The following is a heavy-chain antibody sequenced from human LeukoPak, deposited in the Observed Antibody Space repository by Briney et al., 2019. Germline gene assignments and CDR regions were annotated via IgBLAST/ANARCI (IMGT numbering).Heavy chain of an antibody. J-gene: IGHJ4*02. CDR3: AREMTIITYSFDS. CDR1: GFTFSSNY. Sequence: PGGSLRLSCAASGFTFSSNYMSWVRQAPGKGLEWVSAISETGGTIHYADSVRGRFTISRDNSKNTLYLQMNSLRAEDTAVYYCAREMTIITYSFDSWGQGTLVTVSS. V-gene: IGHV3-23*01. CDR2: ISETGGTI. D-gene: IGHD5-24*01.